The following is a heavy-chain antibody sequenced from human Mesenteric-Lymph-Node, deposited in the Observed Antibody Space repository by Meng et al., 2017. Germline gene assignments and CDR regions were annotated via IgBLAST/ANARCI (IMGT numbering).Heavy chain of an antibody. CDR2: INHSGST. CDR3: ARGVSGY. J-gene: IGHJ4*02. Sequence: SETLSLTCAVYGGSFSGYYWSWIRQPPGKGLEWIGEINHSGSTNYNPSLKSRVTISVDTSKNQFSLKLSSVTAADTAVYYCARGVSGYWGQGTLVTVSS. V-gene: IGHV4-34*01. CDR1: GGSFSGYY. D-gene: IGHD1-1*01.